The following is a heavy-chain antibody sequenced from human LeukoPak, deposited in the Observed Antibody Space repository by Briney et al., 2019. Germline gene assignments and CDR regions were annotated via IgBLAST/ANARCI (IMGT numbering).Heavy chain of an antibody. CDR3: ARGTLAGYFLGY. D-gene: IGHD3-9*01. J-gene: IGHJ4*02. Sequence: PGGSLRLSCTASGFTFRTYAMTWVRQAPGKGLEWVSDISDNGGDTSYADSVKGRFSISRDNAKNTVYLQMDSLRGEDTAQYYCARGTLAGYFLGYGGQGTLVTVSS. CDR1: GFTFRTYA. CDR2: ISDNGGDT. V-gene: IGHV3-23*01.